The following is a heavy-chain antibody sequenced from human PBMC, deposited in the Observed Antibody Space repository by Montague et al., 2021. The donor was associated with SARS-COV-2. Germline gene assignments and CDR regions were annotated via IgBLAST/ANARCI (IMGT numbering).Heavy chain of an antibody. CDR3: ASGKYYDFWSGYYSHDYVSGMDV. V-gene: IGHV4-4*07. J-gene: IGHJ6*02. CDR2: IHTSGST. D-gene: IGHD3-3*01. CDR1: GGSISSYY. Sequence: SETLSLTCTVSGGSISSYYWSWIRQSAGKGLEWIGRIHTSGSTXXXPSXXXRVTMSVDTSKNQFSLKLSSVTAADTAVYYCASGKYYDFWSGYYSHDYVSGMDVWGQGTTVTVSS.